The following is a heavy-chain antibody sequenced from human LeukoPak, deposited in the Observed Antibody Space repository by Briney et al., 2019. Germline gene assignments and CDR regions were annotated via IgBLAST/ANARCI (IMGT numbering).Heavy chain of an antibody. D-gene: IGHD1-20*01. CDR1: GGSISTYY. Sequence: SETLSLTCTVSGGSISTYYWSWIRQPPGKGLEWIGYIYYSGSTNYNSSLKSRVTISIDTSKNQYSLRLSSVTAADTAVYYCARDNLADYFDYWGQGTLVTVSS. V-gene: IGHV4-59*01. CDR2: IYYSGST. J-gene: IGHJ4*02. CDR3: ARDNLADYFDY.